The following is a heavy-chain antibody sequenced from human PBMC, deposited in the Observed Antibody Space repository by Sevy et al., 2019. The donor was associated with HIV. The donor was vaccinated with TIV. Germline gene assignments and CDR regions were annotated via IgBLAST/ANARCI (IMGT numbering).Heavy chain of an antibody. CDR3: ARAPTDFWTVVMAV. CDR2: INPISGGT. CDR1: GYAFTGYY. D-gene: IGHD3-3*01. V-gene: IGHV1-2*06. J-gene: IGHJ6*01. Sequence: ASVKVSCKASGYAFTGYYIHWVRQAPGQGLEWMGRINPISGGTDDSQKFQGRVTMTRDTSISTAYMDVSRLTSDDTAVYYCARAPTDFWTVVMAVWGQGTVVTVSS.